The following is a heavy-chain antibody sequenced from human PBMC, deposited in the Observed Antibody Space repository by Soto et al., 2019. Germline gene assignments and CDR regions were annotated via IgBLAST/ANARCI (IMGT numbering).Heavy chain of an antibody. D-gene: IGHD2-2*01. Sequence: QVQLQQWGAGLLKPSETLSLTCAVYGGYFSGYYWSWIRQPPGKGLEWIGESNHSGSTNYNPSIKSRVTISVDTSKNQFSLKLSSVTAADTAVYYCASVATLKYCSSTSRRNWFDPWGQGTLVTVSS. CDR2: SNHSGST. V-gene: IGHV4-34*01. CDR1: GGYFSGYY. J-gene: IGHJ5*02. CDR3: ASVATLKYCSSTSRRNWFDP.